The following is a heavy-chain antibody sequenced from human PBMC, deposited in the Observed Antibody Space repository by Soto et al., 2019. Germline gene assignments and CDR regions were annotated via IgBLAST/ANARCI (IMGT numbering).Heavy chain of an antibody. Sequence: SETLSLTCTVSGGSISSSSYYWGWIRQPPGKGLEWIGSIYYSGSTYYNPSLKSRVTISVDTSKNQFSLKLSSVTAADTAVYYCGRHSHMLNNWFDPWGQGTLVTVSS. CDR2: IYYSGST. V-gene: IGHV4-39*01. J-gene: IGHJ5*02. CDR1: GGSISSSSYY. CDR3: GRHSHMLNNWFDP. D-gene: IGHD3-10*02.